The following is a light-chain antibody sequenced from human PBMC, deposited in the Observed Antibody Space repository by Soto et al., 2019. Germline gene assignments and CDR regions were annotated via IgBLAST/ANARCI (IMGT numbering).Light chain of an antibody. J-gene: IGLJ1*01. CDR1: SSNIGAGYD. CDR3: QSYDSSLRGWV. Sequence: QSVLTQPPSVSGAPGQRVTISCTGSSSNIGAGYDVHWYQQLPGTAPKLLIYGNSNRPSGVPDRFSGSKSGTSASLAITGLHAEDEADYYCQSYDSSLRGWVFGTGTKLTVL. CDR2: GNS. V-gene: IGLV1-40*01.